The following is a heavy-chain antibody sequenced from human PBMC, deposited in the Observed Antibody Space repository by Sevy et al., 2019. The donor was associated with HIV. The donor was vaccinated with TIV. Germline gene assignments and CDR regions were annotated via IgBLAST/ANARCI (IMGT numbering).Heavy chain of an antibody. J-gene: IGHJ3*02. Sequence: GGSLRLSCAASGFTFSNYWMSWVRQAPGKGLEWVANIKQGGSEKYYVDSVKGRFTISRDNAKNSLYLQMNSPRVEDTAVYYCARGGDDGAFDIWGQGTMVTVSS. V-gene: IGHV3-7*01. CDR1: GFTFSNYW. D-gene: IGHD2-21*02. CDR3: ARGGDDGAFDI. CDR2: IKQGGSEK.